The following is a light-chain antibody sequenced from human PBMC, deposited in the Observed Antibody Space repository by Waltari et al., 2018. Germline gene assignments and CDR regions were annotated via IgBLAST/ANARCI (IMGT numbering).Light chain of an antibody. CDR1: QSIRSDY. Sequence: EIVLMQSPGTLSLSPGERATLSCRASQSIRSDYLAWYQQRPGQAPRLLMYAASTRATGTPDRFSGNGFGTDFTLTISGLEPEDFAVYYCQHYGTSPPYTFGQGTKLEIK. CDR3: QHYGTSPPYT. V-gene: IGKV3-20*01. J-gene: IGKJ2*01. CDR2: AAS.